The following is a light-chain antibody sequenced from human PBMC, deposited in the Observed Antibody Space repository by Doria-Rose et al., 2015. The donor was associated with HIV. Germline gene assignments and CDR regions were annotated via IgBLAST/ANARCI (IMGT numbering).Light chain of an antibody. CDR2: EVI. CDR3: CSYAGSRRNVV. V-gene: IGLV2-23*02. J-gene: IGLJ2*01. CDR1: SGDVGSYNL. Sequence: QSVLIQLASVSGSPGQSITVSCAGTSGDVGSYNLVSWYQQHPGKAPKLMIYEVIKRPSGVSNRFSGSKSGNTASLTISGLQAEDEAVYYCCSYAGSRRNVVFGGGTKLTVL.